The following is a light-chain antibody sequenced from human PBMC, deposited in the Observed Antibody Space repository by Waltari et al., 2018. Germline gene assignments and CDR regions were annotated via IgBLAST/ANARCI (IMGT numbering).Light chain of an antibody. V-gene: IGKV1-39*01. CDR3: QQSYSTPPT. Sequence: DIQMTQSPSSLSASVGDRVTITCRASQSISSYLNWYQQKPGKAPKLLIYAASSLQSGVPSRFSGSGSGTDFTLTISSLQPEDFATYYCQQSYSTPPTFGQWTKVEIK. CDR2: AAS. CDR1: QSISSY. J-gene: IGKJ1*01.